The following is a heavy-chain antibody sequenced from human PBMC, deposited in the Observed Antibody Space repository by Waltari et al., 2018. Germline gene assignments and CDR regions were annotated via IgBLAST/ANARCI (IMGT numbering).Heavy chain of an antibody. V-gene: IGHV4-39*07. D-gene: IGHD2-21*01. CDR3: ARPLGCGGDCFPGAFDI. J-gene: IGHJ3*02. CDR1: GGSISSSSYY. CDR2: IYYSGST. Sequence: QLQLQESGPGLVKPSETLSLTCTVPGGSISSSSYYWGWIRQPPGKGLEWIGSIYYSGSTYYNPSLKSRVTISVDTSKNQFSLKLSSVTAADTAVYYCARPLGCGGDCFPGAFDIWGQGTMVTVSS.